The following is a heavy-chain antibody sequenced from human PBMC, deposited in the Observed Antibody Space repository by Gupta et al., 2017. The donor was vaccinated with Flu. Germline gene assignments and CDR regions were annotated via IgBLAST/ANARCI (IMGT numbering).Heavy chain of an antibody. D-gene: IGHD6-19*01. CDR1: GFTFSSYW. CDR3: ANQQWLGHYDY. CDR2: IKQDGSEK. V-gene: IGHV3-7*01. Sequence: EVQLVESGGGLVQPGGSLRLSCAASGFTFSSYWMSRVRQAPGKGLEWVANIKQDGSEKYYVDSVKGRFTISRDNAKNSLYLQMNSLRAEDTAVYYCANQQWLGHYDYWGQGTLVTVSS. J-gene: IGHJ4*02.